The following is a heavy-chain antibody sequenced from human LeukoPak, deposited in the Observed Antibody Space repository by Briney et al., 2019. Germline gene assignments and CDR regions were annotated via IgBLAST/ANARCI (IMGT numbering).Heavy chain of an antibody. CDR3: ARWIRDSGYDWVFDY. CDR2: INHTGST. V-gene: IGHV4-34*01. CDR1: GGSFTKYY. J-gene: IGHJ4*02. D-gene: IGHD5-12*01. Sequence: SETLSLTCAVYGGSFTKYYWTWIRQPPGKGLEWIGEINHTGSTNYDPSLKSRVSISVDTSKNQFSLRLSSVIAADTGVYYCARWIRDSGYDWVFDYWGQGRLVTVSS.